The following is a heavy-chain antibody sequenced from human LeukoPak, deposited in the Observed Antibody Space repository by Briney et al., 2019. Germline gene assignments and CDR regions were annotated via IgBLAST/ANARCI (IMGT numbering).Heavy chain of an antibody. J-gene: IGHJ4*02. CDR2: ILHSGST. CDR3: ARGRPYSASYYDSDY. D-gene: IGHD1-26*01. Sequence: SETLSLTCAVSGDSITSGTYYWSWIRQPPGKGLEWTGYILHSGSTYYNPSLKSRVTISVDTSKSQFSLKLSSVTAADTAMYYCARGRPYSASYYDSDYWGQGTLVTVSS. CDR1: GDSITSGTYY. V-gene: IGHV4-30-2*01.